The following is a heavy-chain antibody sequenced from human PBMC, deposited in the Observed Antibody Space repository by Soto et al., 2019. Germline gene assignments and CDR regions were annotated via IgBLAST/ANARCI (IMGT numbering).Heavy chain of an antibody. CDR3: ARFSPPRKSYDSNPGWFDP. CDR2: VSSTGST. J-gene: IGHJ5*02. Sequence: SETLSLTCTVSGGSLTSYYWTWLRQSPGEFLECIWYVSSTGSTNYNPSLKSRLTMSLDTSTNVVSLSLTSVSAADAAVYFCARFSPPRKSYDSNPGWFDPWGQGIMVTVS. CDR1: GGSLTSYY. D-gene: IGHD3-22*01. V-gene: IGHV4-59*01.